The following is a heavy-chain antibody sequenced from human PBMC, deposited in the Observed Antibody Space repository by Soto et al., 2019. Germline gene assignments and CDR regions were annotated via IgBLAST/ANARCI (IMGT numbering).Heavy chain of an antibody. CDR2: IYHSGST. CDR1: GYSIRNGYY. V-gene: IGHV4-38-2*02. CDR3: ARVGPYCGGDCYSPPP. J-gene: IGHJ5*02. Sequence: PSETLSLTCTVSGYSIRNGYYWGWIRQPPGKGLEWIGTIYHSGSTYYNPSLKSRVPISVDASENHFPLKLSSVTAADTAVYYCARVGPYCGGDCYSPPPWGQGTLVTV. D-gene: IGHD2-21*02.